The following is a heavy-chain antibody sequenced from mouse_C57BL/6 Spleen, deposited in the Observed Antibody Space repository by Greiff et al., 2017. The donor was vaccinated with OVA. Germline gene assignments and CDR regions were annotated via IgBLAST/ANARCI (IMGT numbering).Heavy chain of an antibody. V-gene: IGHV5-17*01. CDR1: GFTFSDYG. J-gene: IGHJ2*01. D-gene: IGHD4-1*01. CDR3: ARYWSFDY. CDR2: ISSGSSTI. Sequence: EVKLMESGGGLVKPGGSLKLSCAASGFTFSDYGMHWVRQAPEKGLEWVAYISSGSSTIYYADTMKGRFPISRDNAKNTLFLQMTSLRSEDTAMYYCARYWSFDYWGQGTTLTVSS.